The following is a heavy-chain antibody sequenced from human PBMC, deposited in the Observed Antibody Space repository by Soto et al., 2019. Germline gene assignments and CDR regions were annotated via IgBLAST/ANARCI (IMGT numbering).Heavy chain of an antibody. CDR2: IGPYNGNT. D-gene: IGHD2-15*01. CDR3: ARCYCSVGSCFTCWHFDL. V-gene: IGHV1-18*01. J-gene: IGHJ2*01. CDR1: GYIFSNYG. Sequence: QVQLVQSGAEVKKPGASVKVSCQASGYIFSNYGISWVRQAPGQGLEWMGWIGPYNGNTVHAQNFQGRVTMTTDTSTNTAYMELRSLRSDDTAFYYCARCYCSVGSCFTCWHFDLWGRGTLVTVSS.